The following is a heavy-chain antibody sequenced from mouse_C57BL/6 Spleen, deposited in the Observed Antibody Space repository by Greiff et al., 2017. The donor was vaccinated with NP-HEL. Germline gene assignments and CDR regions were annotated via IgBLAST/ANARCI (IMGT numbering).Heavy chain of an antibody. CDR3: ASHPYGSTYWYFDV. V-gene: IGHV1-69*01. CDR1: GYTFTSYW. Sequence: QVQLQQPGAELVMPGASVKLSCKASGYTFTSYWMHWVKQRPGQGLEWIGEIDPSDSYTNYNQKFKGKSTLTVDKSSSTAYMQLSSLTSEDSAVYYCASHPYGSTYWYFDVWGTGTTVTVSS. CDR2: IDPSDSYT. J-gene: IGHJ1*03. D-gene: IGHD1-1*01.